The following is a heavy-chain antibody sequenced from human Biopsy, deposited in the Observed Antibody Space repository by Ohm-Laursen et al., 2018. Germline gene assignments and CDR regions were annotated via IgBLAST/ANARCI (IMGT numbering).Heavy chain of an antibody. Sequence: SLRLSCSASKFTVRTNSMSWVRLAPGKGLEWVSVIYARATTYYPDSVKGRFTISRDNSRNTVYLQMDSLRGEDTAVYFCARGSGSGFYFDQWGQGTLVTVSS. CDR3: ARGSGSGFYFDQ. CDR2: IYARATT. V-gene: IGHV3-66*01. D-gene: IGHD2-15*01. CDR1: KFTVRTNS. J-gene: IGHJ4*02.